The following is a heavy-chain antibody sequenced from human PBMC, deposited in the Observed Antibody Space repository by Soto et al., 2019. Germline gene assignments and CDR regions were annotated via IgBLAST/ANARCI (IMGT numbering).Heavy chain of an antibody. J-gene: IGHJ4*02. CDR2: IDTSGTKI. D-gene: IGHD3-16*01. CDR3: ASHYVMWGGYLSPVDY. V-gene: IGHV3-11*01. Sequence: QVQLVESGGDLVKPGGSLRLYCAASGYTFSDYYMSWIRQAPGKGLEWISYIDTSGTKIYYADSVEGRFTSTRDKAKYSLYLELNSLRDEDTAIYYCASHYVMWGGYLSPVDYWGQGTLVTVSS. CDR1: GYTFSDYY.